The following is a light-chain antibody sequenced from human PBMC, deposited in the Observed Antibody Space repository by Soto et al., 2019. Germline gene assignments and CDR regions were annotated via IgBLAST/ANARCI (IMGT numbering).Light chain of an antibody. Sequence: EIVLTQSPGTLSLSPGERATLSCRASQSVSNSYLVWYEHKLGQAPRLLIYDASRRATSIPDRFSGSESGTDFYLTTSTLEPQDFVVYYCQQYGSSRPLTFGQGTRLEIK. CDR3: QQYGSSRPLT. J-gene: IGKJ5*01. V-gene: IGKV3-20*01. CDR2: DAS. CDR1: QSVSNSY.